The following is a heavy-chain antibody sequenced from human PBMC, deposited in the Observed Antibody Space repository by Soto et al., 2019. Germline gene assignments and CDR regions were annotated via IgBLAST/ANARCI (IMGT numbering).Heavy chain of an antibody. Sequence: GSLRLSCAASGFTFSSYAMSWVRQAPGKGLEWISTISGSGGGTYYADSMKGRFTISRDNSKNTLYLQMYSLRVEDTAVYYCARESDHWGQGTLVTVST. J-gene: IGHJ4*02. CDR3: ARESDH. V-gene: IGHV3-23*01. CDR2: ISGSGGGT. CDR1: GFTFSSYA.